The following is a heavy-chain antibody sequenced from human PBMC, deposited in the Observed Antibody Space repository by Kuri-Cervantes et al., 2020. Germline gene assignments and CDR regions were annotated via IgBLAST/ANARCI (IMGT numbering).Heavy chain of an antibody. CDR3: AKDVGPTITGTKFDP. CDR2: ISYDGSNE. J-gene: IGHJ5*02. Sequence: GESLKISCAASGFTFSSYGMHWVRQAPGKGLEWVAVISYDGSNEYYADSVKGRFTISRDNSKNTLNLQMNSLRAEDTAVYYCAKDVGPTITGTKFDPWGQGTLVTVSS. CDR1: GFTFSSYG. D-gene: IGHD1-20*01. V-gene: IGHV3-30*18.